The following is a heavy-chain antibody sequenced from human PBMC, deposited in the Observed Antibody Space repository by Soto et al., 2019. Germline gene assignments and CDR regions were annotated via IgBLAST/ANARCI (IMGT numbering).Heavy chain of an antibody. CDR2: INPNSGGT. V-gene: IGHV1-2*02. CDR1: GYTFTGYY. Sequence: ASVKVSCKASGYTFTGYYMHWVRQAPGQGLEWMGWINPNSGGTNYAQKFQGRVTMTRDTSISTAYTELSRLRSDDTAVYYCARVHQPRYYDILTGYSTYYYYYGMDVWGQGTTVTVSS. J-gene: IGHJ6*02. CDR3: ARVHQPRYYDILTGYSTYYYYYGMDV. D-gene: IGHD3-9*01.